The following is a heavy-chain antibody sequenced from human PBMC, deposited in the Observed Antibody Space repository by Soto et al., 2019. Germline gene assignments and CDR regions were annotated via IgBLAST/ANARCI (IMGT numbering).Heavy chain of an antibody. CDR1: GYTFTSYA. J-gene: IGHJ5*02. CDR2: INAGNGNT. D-gene: IGHD3-3*01. Sequence: QVQLVQSGAEVKKPGASVKVSCKASGYTFTSYAMHWVRQAPGQRLEWMGWINAGNGNTKYSQKFQGRVTITRDTSESTAYMELSSLRSEDTAVYYCARGPGSYDFLSGYQNMPPFDPWGQGTLVTVSS. V-gene: IGHV1-3*01. CDR3: ARGPGSYDFLSGYQNMPPFDP.